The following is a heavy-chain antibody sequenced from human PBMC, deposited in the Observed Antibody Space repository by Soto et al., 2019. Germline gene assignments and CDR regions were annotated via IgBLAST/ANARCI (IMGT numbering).Heavy chain of an antibody. V-gene: IGHV3-23*01. D-gene: IGHD3-3*01. CDR1: GFTLNRDP. J-gene: IGHJ6*02. CDR2: ISGSGGST. Sequence: QPGRSLRLSCAASGFTLNRDPMCWVLQAPGKGLEWVSAISGSGGSTYYADSVKGRFTISRDNSKNTLYLQMNSLRAEDTAVYYCAKEQITIFGVVIRGYYYYGMDVRGQRTTVTGSS. CDR3: AKEQITIFGVVIRGYYYYGMDV.